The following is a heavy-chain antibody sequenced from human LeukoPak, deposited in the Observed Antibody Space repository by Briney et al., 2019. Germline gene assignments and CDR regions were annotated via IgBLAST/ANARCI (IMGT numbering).Heavy chain of an antibody. V-gene: IGHV3-43D*03. CDR3: AKARYYDLLTGYLDN. CDR2: ISWNGDNT. D-gene: IGHD3-9*01. J-gene: IGHJ4*02. Sequence: GGSLRLSCAASGFSFDNYAMHWVRQAPGKGLEWVSFISWNGDNTNYADSVKGRFTISRDNTNNSLYLQMNSLRIEDTAFYYCAKARYYDLLTGYLDNWGQGTLVTVSS. CDR1: GFSFDNYA.